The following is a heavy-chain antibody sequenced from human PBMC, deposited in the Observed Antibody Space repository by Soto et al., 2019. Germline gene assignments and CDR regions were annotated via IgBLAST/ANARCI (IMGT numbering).Heavy chain of an antibody. CDR1: GYTFITYG. V-gene: IGHV1-18*01. Sequence: GASVKVSCKASGYTFITYGVTWVRQAPGQGLEWMGWITPYNGKTHYAQKFQDRVTMTTDTAATTAYMELRSLTSDDSAMYFCARDTISYFDYWGQGKLVTVSS. CDR2: ITPYNGKT. J-gene: IGHJ4*02. CDR3: ARDTISYFDY.